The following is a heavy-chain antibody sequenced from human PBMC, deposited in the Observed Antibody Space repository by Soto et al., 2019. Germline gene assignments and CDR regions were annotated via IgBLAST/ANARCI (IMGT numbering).Heavy chain of an antibody. Sequence: GGSLRLSCAASGFTFSSYWMSWVRQAPGKGLEWVANIKQDGSEKYYVDSVKGRFTTSRDNAKNSLYLQMNSLRAEDTAVYYCARGFNRVWSGYFNGYAYFDYWGQGTLVTVSS. D-gene: IGHD3-3*01. CDR1: GFTFSSYW. J-gene: IGHJ4*02. CDR2: IKQDGSEK. CDR3: ARGFNRVWSGYFNGYAYFDY. V-gene: IGHV3-7*01.